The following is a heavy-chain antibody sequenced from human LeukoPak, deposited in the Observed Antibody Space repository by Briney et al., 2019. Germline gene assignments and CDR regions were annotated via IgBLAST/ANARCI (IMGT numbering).Heavy chain of an antibody. V-gene: IGHV4-39*07. CDR2: IYYSGST. D-gene: IGHD3-10*01. Sequence: SETLSLTCTVSGGSISSSSYYWGWLRQPPGKGLEWIGSIYYSGSTYYNPSLKSRVTISVDTSKNQFSLKLSSVTAADTVVYYCARERPRNYYGSGQFDYWGQGTLVNVSS. J-gene: IGHJ4*02. CDR1: GGSISSSSYY. CDR3: ARERPRNYYGSGQFDY.